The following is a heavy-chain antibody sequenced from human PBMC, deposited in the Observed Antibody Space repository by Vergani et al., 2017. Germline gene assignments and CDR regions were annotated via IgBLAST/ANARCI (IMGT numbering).Heavy chain of an antibody. CDR1: GGSISSGGYY. D-gene: IGHD2-2*01. J-gene: IGHJ1*01. CDR2: IYYSGGT. CDR3: ARGAGDCSSTSCSEGGVQH. Sequence: QVQLQESGPGLVKPSQTLSLTCTVSGGSISSGGYYWSWIRQHPGKGLGWIGYIYYSGGTYYNPSLKSRVTISVETAKNQFSLKLSSVTDADTAVYYCARGAGDCSSTSCSEGGVQHWGQGTLVTVSS. V-gene: IGHV4-31*03.